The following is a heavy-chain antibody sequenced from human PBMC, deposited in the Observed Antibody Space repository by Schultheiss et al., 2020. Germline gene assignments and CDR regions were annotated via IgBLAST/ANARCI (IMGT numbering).Heavy chain of an antibody. CDR3: ARDIRIRDSSSWYFPPDYYYYGMDV. J-gene: IGHJ6*02. D-gene: IGHD6-13*01. Sequence: SETLSLTCTVSGGSISSGGYYWSWIRQHPGKGLEWIGYIYYSGSTYYNPSLKSRVTISVDTSKNQFSLKLSSVTAADTAVYYCARDIRIRDSSSWYFPPDYYYYGMDVWGQGTTVTVYS. CDR1: GGSISSGGYY. V-gene: IGHV4-31*03. CDR2: IYYSGST.